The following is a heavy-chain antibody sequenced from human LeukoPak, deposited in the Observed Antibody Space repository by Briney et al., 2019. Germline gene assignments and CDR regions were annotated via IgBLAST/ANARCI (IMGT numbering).Heavy chain of an antibody. Sequence: PGGSLRLSCAASRFTFSSYAMSWVRQAPGKGLEWVSGIYSGGSTQYADSVKGRFTISRDNSKNTMYLQMNSLRAEDTAVYYCSRGLTYLDYWGQGTLVTVSS. CDR1: RFTFSSYA. CDR3: SRGLTYLDY. V-gene: IGHV3-53*01. J-gene: IGHJ4*02. CDR2: IYSGGST. D-gene: IGHD1-14*01.